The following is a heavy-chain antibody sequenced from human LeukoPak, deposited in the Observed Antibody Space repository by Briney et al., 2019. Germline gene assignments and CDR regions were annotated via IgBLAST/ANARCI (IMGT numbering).Heavy chain of an antibody. CDR2: IYHSGST. CDR1: GGSISSSSYY. Sequence: SETLSLTCTVSGGSISSSSYYWGWIRQPPGKGLEWIGGIYHSGSTYYNPSLKSRVTISVDTSKNQFSLRLSSVTVADTAVYYCARTPLRGATFFTSYPNWFDTWGQGTLVTVSS. D-gene: IGHD3-10*01. CDR3: ARTPLRGATFFTSYPNWFDT. V-gene: IGHV4-39*07. J-gene: IGHJ5*02.